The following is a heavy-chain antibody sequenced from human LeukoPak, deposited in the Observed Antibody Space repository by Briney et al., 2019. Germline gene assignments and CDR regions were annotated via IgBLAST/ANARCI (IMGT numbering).Heavy chain of an antibody. D-gene: IGHD4-17*01. Sequence: GRSLRLSCVTSGFTFSSYGMHWVRQVPGKGLEWVAVISYDAESNYHVDSVKGRFTISRDNSKNTLYLQMDSLIAEDTAVYYCARESGSVTSEVDFDYWGQGTLVTVSS. J-gene: IGHJ4*02. V-gene: IGHV3-30*03. CDR1: GFTFSSYG. CDR2: ISYDAESN. CDR3: ARESGSVTSEVDFDY.